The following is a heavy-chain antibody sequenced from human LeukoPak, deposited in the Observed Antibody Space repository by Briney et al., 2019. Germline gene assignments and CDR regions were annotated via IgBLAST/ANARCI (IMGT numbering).Heavy chain of an antibody. J-gene: IGHJ4*02. V-gene: IGHV1-69*01. CDR1: GGTLSSYA. CDR2: IIPIFGTA. Sequence: ASVKVSCKASGGTLSSYAISWVRQAPGQGLEWMGGIIPIFGTANYAQKFQGRVTITADESTSTAYMELSSLRSEDTAVYYCARETVDRDGYNGEFFDYWGQGTLVTVSS. CDR3: ARETVDRDGYNGEFFDY. D-gene: IGHD5-24*01.